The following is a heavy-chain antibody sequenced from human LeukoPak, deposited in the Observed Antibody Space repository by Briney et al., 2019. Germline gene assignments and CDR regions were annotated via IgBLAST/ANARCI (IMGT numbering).Heavy chain of an antibody. CDR2: ISAYNGNT. Sequence: ASVKVSCKASGYTFTSYGISWVRQAPVQGLEWMGWISAYNGNTNYAQKLQGRVTMTTDTSTSTAYMELRSLRSDDTAVYYCARGVVTIFGVAPNYFDYWGQGTLVTVSS. V-gene: IGHV1-18*01. CDR3: ARGVVTIFGVAPNYFDY. D-gene: IGHD3-3*01. J-gene: IGHJ4*02. CDR1: GYTFTSYG.